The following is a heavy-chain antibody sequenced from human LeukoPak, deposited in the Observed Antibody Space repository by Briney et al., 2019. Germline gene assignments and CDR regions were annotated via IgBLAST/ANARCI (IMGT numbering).Heavy chain of an antibody. J-gene: IGHJ4*02. D-gene: IGHD6-13*01. CDR3: ARDYSIAAAGEDFDY. Sequence: ASVKVPCKASGYTFTSYGISWVRQAPGQGLEWMGWISAYNGNTNYAQKLQGRVTMTTDTSTSTAYMELRSLRSDDTAVYYCARDYSIAAAGEDFDYWGQGTLVTVSS. V-gene: IGHV1-18*01. CDR1: GYTFTSYG. CDR2: ISAYNGNT.